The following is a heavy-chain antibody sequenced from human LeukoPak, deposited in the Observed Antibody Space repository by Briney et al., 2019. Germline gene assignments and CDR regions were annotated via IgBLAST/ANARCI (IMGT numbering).Heavy chain of an antibody. J-gene: IGHJ4*02. D-gene: IGHD1-26*01. Sequence: PGGSLRLSCAASGFDFSNYWMYWVRQAPGKGLEWVANIKQDGSEKYYVDSVRGRFTISRDNAKNTLSLQMNSLRVDDTAVYYCVKQDTGSYLGGYWGQGTLVTVSS. CDR2: IKQDGSEK. V-gene: IGHV3-7*01. CDR3: VKQDTGSYLGGY. CDR1: GFDFSNYW.